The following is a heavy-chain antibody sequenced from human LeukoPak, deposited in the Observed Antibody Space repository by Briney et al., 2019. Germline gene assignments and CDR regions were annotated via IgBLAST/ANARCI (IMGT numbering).Heavy chain of an antibody. CDR3: ARELSGTTSYYFDY. J-gene: IGHJ4*02. D-gene: IGHD1-7*01. Sequence: SETLSLTCTVSGGSISSYYWSWIRQPPGKGLEWIGYIYYSGSTNYNPSLKSRVTISVDTSKNQFSLKLSSVTAADTAVYYCARELSGTTSYYFDYWGQGTLVTVSS. CDR2: IYYSGST. CDR1: GGSISSYY. V-gene: IGHV4-59*12.